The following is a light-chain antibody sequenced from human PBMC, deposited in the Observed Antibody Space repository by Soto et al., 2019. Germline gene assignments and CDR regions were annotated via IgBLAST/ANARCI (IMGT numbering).Light chain of an antibody. V-gene: IGKV3-20*01. CDR3: QQYGSSPPIT. J-gene: IGKJ5*01. CDR2: DAS. Sequence: EVVMTQSPATLSVSPGERATLSCRASQSVSSNLAWYQQKPGQAPRLLIYDASSRATGIPDRFSGSGSGTDFTLTISRLEPEDSAVYYCQQYGSSPPITFGQGTRRR. CDR1: QSVSSN.